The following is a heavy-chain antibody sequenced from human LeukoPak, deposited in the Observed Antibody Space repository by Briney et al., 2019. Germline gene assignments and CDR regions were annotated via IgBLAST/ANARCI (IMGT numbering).Heavy chain of an antibody. D-gene: IGHD2-21*01. J-gene: IGHJ3*02. CDR1: GYTFTGYY. CDR2: INPNSGGT. CDR3: ARPHPNVFELAFDI. Sequence: ASVEVSCKASGYTFTGYYMHWVRQAPGQGLEWMGWINPNSGGTNYAQKFQGRVTMTRDTSISTAYMELSRLRSDDTAVYYCARPHPNVFELAFDIWGQGTMVTVSS. V-gene: IGHV1-2*02.